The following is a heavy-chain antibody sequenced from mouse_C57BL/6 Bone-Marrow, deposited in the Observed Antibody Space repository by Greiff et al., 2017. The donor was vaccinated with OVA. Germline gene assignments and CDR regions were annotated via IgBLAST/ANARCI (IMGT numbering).Heavy chain of an antibody. CDR3: ARRGTVVSPYFDY. J-gene: IGHJ2*01. D-gene: IGHD1-1*01. Sequence: VKLMESGAELVKPGASVKISCKASGYAFSSYWMNWVKQRPGKGLEWIGQIYPGDGDTNYNGKFKGKATLTAEQSTSTAYVQLSRLTSEDSAFYFCARRGTVVSPYFDYWGQGTTLTVSS. CDR1: GYAFSSYW. V-gene: IGHV1-80*01. CDR2: IYPGDGDT.